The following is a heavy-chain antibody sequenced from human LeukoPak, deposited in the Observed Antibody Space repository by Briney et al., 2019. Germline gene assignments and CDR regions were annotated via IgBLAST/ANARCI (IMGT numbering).Heavy chain of an antibody. Sequence: SETLSLTCAVYGGSFSGYYWGWIRQPPGKGLEWIGSIYYSGSTYYNPSLKSRVTISVDTSKNQFSLKLSSVTAADTAVYYCARESNYVWGSYRYSDAFDIWGQGTMVTVSS. CDR1: GGSFSGYY. CDR2: IYYSGST. D-gene: IGHD3-16*02. V-gene: IGHV4-34*01. J-gene: IGHJ3*02. CDR3: ARESNYVWGSYRYSDAFDI.